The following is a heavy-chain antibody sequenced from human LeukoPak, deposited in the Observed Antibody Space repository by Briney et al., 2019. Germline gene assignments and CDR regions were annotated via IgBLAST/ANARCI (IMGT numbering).Heavy chain of an antibody. D-gene: IGHD1-1*01. V-gene: IGHV1-2*02. CDR2: INPNSGGT. CDR3: ATGLTIGTTGTEY. CDR1: GYTFTGYY. Sequence: GASVKVSCKASGYTFTGYYMHWVRQAPGQGLEWMGWINPNSGGTNYAQKFQGRVTMTRDTSISTAYMELSRLRSDDTAVYYCATGLTIGTTGTEYWGQGTLVTVSS. J-gene: IGHJ4*02.